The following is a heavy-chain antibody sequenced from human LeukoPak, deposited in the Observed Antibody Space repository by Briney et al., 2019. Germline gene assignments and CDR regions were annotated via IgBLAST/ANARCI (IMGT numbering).Heavy chain of an antibody. V-gene: IGHV3-30-3*01. CDR1: GFTFSSYA. Sequence: PGRSLRLSCAASGFTFSSYAMHWVRQAPGKGLEWVAIISYDGNNKYYADSVKGRFIISRDNSKNTLYLQMNSLRAEDTAIYYCARDPKGGFSYGWGAFDIWGQGTMVTVSS. D-gene: IGHD5-18*01. CDR3: ARDPKGGFSYGWGAFDI. J-gene: IGHJ3*02. CDR2: ISYDGNNK.